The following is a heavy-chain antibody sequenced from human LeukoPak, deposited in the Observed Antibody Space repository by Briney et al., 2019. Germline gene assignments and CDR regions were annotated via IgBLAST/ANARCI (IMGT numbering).Heavy chain of an antibody. Sequence: QPGRSLRLSCAASGFTFSRYGMHWVRQAPGEGLEWVAVISSDGSNKYYADSVKGRFTISRDNSKNTLYLQMNSLKAEDTAVYYCAKFGYCSSTSCPGDYWGQGTLVTVSS. D-gene: IGHD2-2*03. CDR2: ISSDGSNK. CDR1: GFTFSRYG. J-gene: IGHJ4*02. CDR3: AKFGYCSSTSCPGDY. V-gene: IGHV3-30*18.